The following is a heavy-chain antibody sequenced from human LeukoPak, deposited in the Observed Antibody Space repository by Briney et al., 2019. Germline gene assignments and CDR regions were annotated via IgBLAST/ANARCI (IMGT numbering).Heavy chain of an antibody. Sequence: SETLSLTCTVSGGSISSNSYYWSWIRQPAGKGLEWIGRIYTSGSTDYNPSLKSRVTISKDTSKNQFSLKLSSVTAADTAVYYCARAGVRAGWTSFFFDYWGQGTPVTVSS. V-gene: IGHV4-61*02. D-gene: IGHD6-19*01. CDR3: ARAGVRAGWTSFFFDY. J-gene: IGHJ4*02. CDR1: GGSISSNSYY. CDR2: IYTSGST.